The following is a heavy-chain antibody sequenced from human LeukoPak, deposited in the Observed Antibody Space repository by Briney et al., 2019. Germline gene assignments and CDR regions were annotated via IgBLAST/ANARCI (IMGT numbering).Heavy chain of an antibody. J-gene: IGHJ4*02. D-gene: IGHD1-7*01. V-gene: IGHV1-46*01. CDR2: INPSGGST. CDR1: GYTFTSYG. CDR3: ARVVGITGTTDY. Sequence: ASVKVSCKASGYTFTSYGISWVRQAPGQGLEWMGIINPSGGSTSYAQKFQGRVTMTRDTSTSTVYMELSSLRSEDTAVYYCARVVGITGTTDYWGQGTLVTVSS.